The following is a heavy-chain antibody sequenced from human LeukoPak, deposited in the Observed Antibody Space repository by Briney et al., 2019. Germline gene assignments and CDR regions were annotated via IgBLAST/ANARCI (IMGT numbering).Heavy chain of an antibody. CDR2: IYSGGST. J-gene: IGHJ4*02. D-gene: IGHD2-2*01. CDR1: GFTVSSNY. Sequence: GGSLRLSCAASGFTVSSNYMSWVRQAPGKGLEWVSVIYSGGSTYYADSVKGRFTIARENSKNTLYLQMNSLRAEDTAVYYCASGYCSSTSCYGSSHFDYWGQGTLVTVSS. V-gene: IGHV3-53*01. CDR3: ASGYCSSTSCYGSSHFDY.